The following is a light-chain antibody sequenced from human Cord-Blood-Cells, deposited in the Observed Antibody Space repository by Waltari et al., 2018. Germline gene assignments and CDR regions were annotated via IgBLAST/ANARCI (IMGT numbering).Light chain of an antibody. CDR1: SSDVVGYNY. J-gene: IGLJ3*02. CDR2: EVI. CDR3: SSYAGSNNWV. Sequence: QSALTQPPSASGSPGQSVTISCTGTSSDVVGYNYVSWYQQHPGNAPHLMISEVIKRPYGVPDRFSGSKSGNTASLTVSGLQAEDEADYYCSSYAGSNNWVFGGGTKLTVL. V-gene: IGLV2-8*01.